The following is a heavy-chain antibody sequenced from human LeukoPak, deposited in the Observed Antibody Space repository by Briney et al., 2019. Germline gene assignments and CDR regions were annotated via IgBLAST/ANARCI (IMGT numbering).Heavy chain of an antibody. D-gene: IGHD1-1*01. Sequence: GGSLRLSCPASGFTFSYYWMSWVRQAPGKGLEWVANIKQDGSDKYYVDPVEGRFTISRDNAKNSLYLQMNSLSAEDTAMYYCTRDLTNWNDATFDIWGQGTMVTVSS. CDR3: TRDLTNWNDATFDI. CDR1: GFTFSYYW. CDR2: IKQDGSDK. J-gene: IGHJ3*02. V-gene: IGHV3-7*01.